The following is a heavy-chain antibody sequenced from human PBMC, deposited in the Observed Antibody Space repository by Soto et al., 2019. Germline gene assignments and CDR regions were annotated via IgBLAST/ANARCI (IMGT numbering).Heavy chain of an antibody. CDR2: IYWDDDK. V-gene: IGHV2-5*02. CDR1: GFSLTTRGVG. D-gene: IGHD3-16*02. Sequence: QITLMESGPTLVKPTETLTLTCTFAGFSLTTRGVGVGWIRQPPGKALEWLAVIYWDDDKRYSPSLKTRLVLTKDTPKNQVVLTMTNMDSVDTATYCCAHIVITFGGVVADDAFDVWGQGTMVTVSS. J-gene: IGHJ3*01. CDR3: AHIVITFGGVVADDAFDV.